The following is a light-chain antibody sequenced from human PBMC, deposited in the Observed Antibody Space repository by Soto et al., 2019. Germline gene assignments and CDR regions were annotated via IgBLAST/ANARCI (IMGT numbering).Light chain of an antibody. CDR2: EVN. CDR1: SSDVGGYNY. Sequence: QSVLTQPPSAPGSPGQSVAISSTGTSSDVGGYNYVSWYQQHPGKAPKLMVYEVNKRPSGVPDRFSGSKSGNTASLTVSGLQAEDEADYYCSSYAGSRNVFGTGTKVTVL. V-gene: IGLV2-8*01. CDR3: SSYAGSRNV. J-gene: IGLJ1*01.